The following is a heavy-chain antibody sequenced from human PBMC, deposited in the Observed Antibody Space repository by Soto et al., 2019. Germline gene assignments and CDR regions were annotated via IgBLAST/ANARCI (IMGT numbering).Heavy chain of an antibody. CDR3: ARGGVQAAFDI. CDR2: IYSGGGT. CDR1: GFVVDSTY. V-gene: IGHV3-53*02. D-gene: IGHD1-26*01. J-gene: IGHJ3*02. Sequence: EVQLVETGGGVIQPGGSLRLSCAASGFVVDSTYMTWVRQAPGKGLEWVSVIYSGGGTYYADSVEGRFTISRDTSKNTLHLQMNDLRAEDTALYYCARGGVQAAFDIWGQGTMVTVSS.